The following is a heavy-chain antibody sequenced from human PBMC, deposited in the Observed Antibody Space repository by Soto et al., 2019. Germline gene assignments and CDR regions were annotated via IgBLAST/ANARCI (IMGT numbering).Heavy chain of an antibody. V-gene: IGHV3-64D*06. CDR3: VNMMIARGAFDF. D-gene: IGHD2-21*01. CDR1: GLAFSGYA. J-gene: IGHJ4*02. Sequence: GGSLRLSCSASGLAFSGYAMHWVRQTPGKGLEYVSAISPQGGSTYYADSVKGRFTISRDDSKNTVYLQMSSLRPDDTAVYYCVNMMIARGAFDFWGQGTLVTVSS. CDR2: ISPQGGST.